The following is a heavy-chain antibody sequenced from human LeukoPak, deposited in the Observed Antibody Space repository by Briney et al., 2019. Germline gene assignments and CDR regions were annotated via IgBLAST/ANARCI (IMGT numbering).Heavy chain of an antibody. Sequence: GGSLRLSCAASGFTVSSNYMSWVRQAPGKGLEWVSGISGGGVTTYYADSVKGRFTISRDNSKNTLYLQMNSLRADDTAIYYCARNQQLGGHSYYYYGMDVWGQGTTVTVSS. CDR2: ISGGGVTT. J-gene: IGHJ6*02. V-gene: IGHV3-53*01. CDR3: ARNQQLGGHSYYYYGMDV. D-gene: IGHD3-16*01. CDR1: GFTVSSNY.